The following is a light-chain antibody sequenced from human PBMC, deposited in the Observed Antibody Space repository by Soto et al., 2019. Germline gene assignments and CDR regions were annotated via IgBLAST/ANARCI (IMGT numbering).Light chain of an antibody. CDR3: QSYASSLSGYV. Sequence: QSVLTQPPSVSGAAVQKVTISCTGSSSNIGAGYDVHWYQQLPGTAPKLLIYGNSNRPSGVPDRFSGSKSGTSASLAITGLXAEDEADYYCQSYASSLSGYVFGTGTK. CDR2: GNS. J-gene: IGLJ1*01. V-gene: IGLV1-40*01. CDR1: SSNIGAGYD.